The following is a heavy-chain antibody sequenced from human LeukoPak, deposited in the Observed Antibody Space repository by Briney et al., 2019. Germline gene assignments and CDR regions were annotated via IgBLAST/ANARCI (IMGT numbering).Heavy chain of an antibody. Sequence: PGGSLRLSCAASGFTVSSNYMSWVRQAPGKGLEWVSVIYSGGSTYYADSVKGRFTISRDNSKNTLYLQMNSLRAEDTAVYYCARGYFSSWYINWFDPWGQGTLVTVSS. V-gene: IGHV3-53*01. CDR2: IYSGGST. CDR1: GFTVSSNY. CDR3: ARGYFSSWYINWFDP. D-gene: IGHD6-13*01. J-gene: IGHJ5*02.